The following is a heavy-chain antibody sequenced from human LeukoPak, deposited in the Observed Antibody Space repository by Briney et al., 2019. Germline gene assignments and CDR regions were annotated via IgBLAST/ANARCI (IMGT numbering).Heavy chain of an antibody. CDR1: GYSIGSGYY. J-gene: IGHJ4*02. CDR3: ARGSVDSTDY. V-gene: IGHV4-38-2*02. Sequence: PSETLSLTCTVSGYSIGSGYYWGWIRQPPGKGLEWIGEINHSGSTNYNPSLKSRVTISVDTSKNQFSLKLCSVTAADTAVYYCARGSVDSTDYWGQGTLVTVSS. D-gene: IGHD3-22*01. CDR2: INHSGST.